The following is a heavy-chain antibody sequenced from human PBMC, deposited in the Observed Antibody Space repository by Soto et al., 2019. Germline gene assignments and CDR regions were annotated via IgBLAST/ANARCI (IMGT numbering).Heavy chain of an antibody. CDR1: SGSIGTYF. CDR2: IYYSGTT. Sequence: QVQLRESGPGLVKPSETLSLTCTVSSGSIGTYFWSWIRQPPGKGLAWIGFIYYSGTTNYNPSLRSRVTIFLDTSKKQFSLRLSSVTAADTAVYYCARGRGGTYDAFDIWGQGTLVTVSS. D-gene: IGHD1-26*01. V-gene: IGHV4-59*01. CDR3: ARGRGGTYDAFDI. J-gene: IGHJ3*02.